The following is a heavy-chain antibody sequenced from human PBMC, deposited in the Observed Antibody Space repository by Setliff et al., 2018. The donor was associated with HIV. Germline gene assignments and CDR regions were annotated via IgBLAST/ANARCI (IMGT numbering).Heavy chain of an antibody. CDR2: INHSGST. J-gene: IGHJ4*02. D-gene: IGHD3-22*01. V-gene: IGHV4-34*01. CDR1: GGSFTDYY. CDR3: ARKTEYYYDTSGFNPYAFDN. Sequence: FTDIGGSFTDYYWIWIRQPPGKGLEWIGEINHSGSTHYNPSLKSRFTISVDTSKNQFSLRLNSVIAADTAVYYCARKTEYYYDTSGFNPYAFDNWGQGTLVTVS.